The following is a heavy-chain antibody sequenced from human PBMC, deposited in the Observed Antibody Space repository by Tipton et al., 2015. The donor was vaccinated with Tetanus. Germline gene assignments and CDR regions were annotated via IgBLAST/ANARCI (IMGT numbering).Heavy chain of an antibody. D-gene: IGHD3-3*01. CDR1: GASISSNTYY. Sequence: TLSLTCTVSGASISSNTYYWGWIRQPPGKGLEWIASVSYSGSTYYNPSLKSRVTMSLDTSKNQFSVRLTSVTAADTAVYYCARANYDFPKKGPFDLWGQGTLVIVSS. CDR2: VSYSGST. J-gene: IGHJ4*02. CDR3: ARANYDFPKKGPFDL. V-gene: IGHV4-39*07.